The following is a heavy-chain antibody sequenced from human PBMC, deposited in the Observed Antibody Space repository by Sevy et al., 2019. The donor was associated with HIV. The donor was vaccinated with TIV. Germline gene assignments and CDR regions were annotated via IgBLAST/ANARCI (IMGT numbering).Heavy chain of an antibody. CDR3: TGSRPLLYMSSSRPFDY. J-gene: IGHJ4*02. CDR2: MNPESGDT. CDR1: GYTFTNYD. V-gene: IGHV1-8*02. D-gene: IGHD1-26*01. Sequence: ASVKVSCKASGYTFTNYDINWVRQATGHGLEWMGRMNPESGDTGYAKKFQGRVTMTRYTSISTADMELNSLRSEDSAVYYSTGSRPLLYMSSSRPFDYWGQGTLVTVSS.